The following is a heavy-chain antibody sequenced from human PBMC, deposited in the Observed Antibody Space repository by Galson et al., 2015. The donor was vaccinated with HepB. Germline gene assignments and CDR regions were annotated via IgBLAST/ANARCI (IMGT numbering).Heavy chain of an antibody. V-gene: IGHV4-59*01. CDR1: GGSMSRYY. CDR3: ARSSYGYDDFDI. CDR2: IYYSGST. Sequence: ETLSLTCTVSGGSMSRYYWNWLRQSPERGLAWIGYIYYSGSTNYNPSLKSRVFISVETSRNKLSLELTSVTTADTAVYYCARSSYGYDDFDIWGQGTMVTVSS. J-gene: IGHJ3*02. D-gene: IGHD3-10*01.